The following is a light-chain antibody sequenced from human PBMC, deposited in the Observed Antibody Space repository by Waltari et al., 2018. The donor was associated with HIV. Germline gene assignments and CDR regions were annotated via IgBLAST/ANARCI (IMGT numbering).Light chain of an antibody. CDR1: SSDVGSYNR. J-gene: IGLJ2*01. CDR2: EVN. Sequence: QSALTQPPSVSGSPGQSVTISCTGTSSDVGSYNRVSWYQQPPGTAPKLMLYEVNNRPSGVPDRFSGSKSGNTASLTIAGLQAEDEADYYCSSYTSSTVVFGGGTKLTVL. V-gene: IGLV2-18*02. CDR3: SSYTSSTVV.